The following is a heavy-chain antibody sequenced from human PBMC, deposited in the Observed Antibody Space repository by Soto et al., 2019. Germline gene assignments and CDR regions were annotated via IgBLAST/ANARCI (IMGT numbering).Heavy chain of an antibody. V-gene: IGHV1-24*01. J-gene: IGHJ3*02. CDR3: ATGLYSGYVGPRFYAFDI. CDR2: FDPEDGET. Sequence: ASVKVSCKVSGYTLTELSMHWVRQAPGKGLEWMGSFDPEDGETIYAQKFQGRVTMTEDTSTDTAYMELSSLRSEDTAVYYCATGLYSGYVGPRFYAFDIWGQGTMVTVSS. D-gene: IGHD5-12*01. CDR1: GYTLTELS.